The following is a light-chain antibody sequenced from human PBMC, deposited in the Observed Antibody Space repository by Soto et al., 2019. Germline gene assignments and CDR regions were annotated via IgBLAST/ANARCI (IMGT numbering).Light chain of an antibody. Sequence: SDSAYFSLAWDQQQSREPPRLLIHATSTSATGTPASFSGGGSATVFPTTISRLADEDFADYYCKQRNSCPITFGRGTKVDIK. J-gene: IGKJ4*01. CDR3: KQRNSCPIT. CDR1: DSAYFS. V-gene: IGKV3-11*01. CDR2: ATS.